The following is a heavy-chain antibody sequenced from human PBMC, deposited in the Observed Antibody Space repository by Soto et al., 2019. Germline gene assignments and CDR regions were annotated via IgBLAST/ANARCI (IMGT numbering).Heavy chain of an antibody. CDR2: IKSKSAGETT. CDR1: GFSFRTTW. CDR3: STGSPFSGRVLDY. J-gene: IGHJ4*02. D-gene: IGHD1-26*01. Sequence: EVPLVESGGGLVKPGGSLRLSCAASGFSFRTTWMAWVRQAPGKGLEWVGRIKSKSAGETTDYADPVKGRFTISRDDSKDTLYLHMDSLETGDTAVYYCSTGSPFSGRVLDYWGQGTLVTVSS. V-gene: IGHV3-15*05.